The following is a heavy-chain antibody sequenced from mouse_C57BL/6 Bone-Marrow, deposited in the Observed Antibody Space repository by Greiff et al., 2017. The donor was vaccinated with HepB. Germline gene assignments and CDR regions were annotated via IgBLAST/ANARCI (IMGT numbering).Heavy chain of an antibody. D-gene: IGHD1-1*01. CDR3: ARRPYYYGSSYDFDV. Sequence: QVQLQQSGSELRSPGSSVKLSCKDFDSEVFPIAYMSWVRQKPGHGFEWIGGILPSIGRTIYGEKFEDKATLDADTLSNTAYLELNSLTSEDSAIYYCARRPYYYGSSYDFDVWGTGTTVTVSS. CDR1: DSEVFPIAY. V-gene: IGHV15-2*01. CDR2: ILPSIGRT. J-gene: IGHJ1*03.